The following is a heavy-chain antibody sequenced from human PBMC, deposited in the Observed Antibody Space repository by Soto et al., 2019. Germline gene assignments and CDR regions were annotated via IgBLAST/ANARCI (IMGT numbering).Heavy chain of an antibody. CDR1: GFTIRTYE. D-gene: IGHD1-26*01. J-gene: IGHJ2*01. V-gene: IGHV3-30-3*01. CDR2: ISYDGSSR. CDR3: ARDWDRGGGTYHWYFDL. Sequence: QVQLVESGGGVVQPGGSPTLSCVASGFTIRTYEMHWVRQAPGKGLEWVALISYDGSSRYYTKSVNGRFTISRDNSKNTVFLRMSSLRSEDTAVYYCARDWDRGGGTYHWYFDLWGRGTLVTVSS.